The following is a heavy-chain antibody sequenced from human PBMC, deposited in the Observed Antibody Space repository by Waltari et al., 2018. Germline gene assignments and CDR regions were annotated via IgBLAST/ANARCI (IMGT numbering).Heavy chain of an antibody. CDR1: GFTFRNDW. CDR2: IRRDGSQA. CDR3: ARESTASNEGV. D-gene: IGHD4-17*01. J-gene: IGHJ4*02. Sequence: EEQLVESGGGLVQPGGSLRLSCEGSGFTFRNDWMSWVRQAPGEGLEWVANIRRDGSQANYFDSVKGRFTISRDNAKKSLYLQMNSLRAEDTGVYYCARESTASNEGVWGQGTLVTVSS. V-gene: IGHV3-7*01.